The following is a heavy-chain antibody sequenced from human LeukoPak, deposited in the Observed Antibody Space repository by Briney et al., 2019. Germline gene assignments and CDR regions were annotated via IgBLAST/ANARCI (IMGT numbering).Heavy chain of an antibody. D-gene: IGHD3-10*01. Sequence: SETLSLACAVYGGSFSGYYWSWIRQPPGKGLEWIGEINHSGSTNYNPSLKSRVTISVDTSKNQFSLKLTSVTAADTAVYYCVRGPYGSGISNWFDPWGQGTLVIVSS. CDR3: VRGPYGSGISNWFDP. V-gene: IGHV4-34*01. CDR1: GGSFSGYY. J-gene: IGHJ5*02. CDR2: INHSGST.